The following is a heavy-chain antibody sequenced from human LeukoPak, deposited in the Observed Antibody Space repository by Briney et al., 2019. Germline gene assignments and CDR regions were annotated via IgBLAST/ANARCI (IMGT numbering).Heavy chain of an antibody. D-gene: IGHD1-26*01. Sequence: GGSLRLSCAASGFTFSSYWMNWVRQAPGKGLEWVSSISSSSSYIYYADSVKGRFTISRDNAKNSLYLQMNSLRAEDTAVYYCARDLGSYYSYWGQGTLVTVSS. J-gene: IGHJ4*02. CDR1: GFTFSSYW. CDR3: ARDLGSYYSY. CDR2: ISSSSSYI. V-gene: IGHV3-21*01.